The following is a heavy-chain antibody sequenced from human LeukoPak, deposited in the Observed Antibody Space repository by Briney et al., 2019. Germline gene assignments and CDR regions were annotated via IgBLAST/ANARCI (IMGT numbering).Heavy chain of an antibody. J-gene: IGHJ6*03. CDR1: GYTFTSYG. CDR2: ISAYNGNT. Sequence: GASVKVSCKASGYTFTSYGISWVRQAPGQGLEWMGWISAYNGNTNYAQKLQGRVTMTTDTSTSTAYMELRSLRSDDTAVYYCARYLLAARHRGGYMDVWGKGTTVTVSS. V-gene: IGHV1-18*01. D-gene: IGHD6-6*01. CDR3: ARYLLAARHRGGYMDV.